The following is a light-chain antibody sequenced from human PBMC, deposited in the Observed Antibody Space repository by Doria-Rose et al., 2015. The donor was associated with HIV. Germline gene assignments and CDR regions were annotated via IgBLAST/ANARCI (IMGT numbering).Light chain of an antibody. Sequence: PLKAPKLIISDVTKRPSGVSDRFSGSKSGNTASLTISGLQAGDEAEYFCSSYTSGTSFVFGGGTKLTV. J-gene: IGLJ2*01. V-gene: IGLV2-14*03. CDR3: SSYTSGTSFV. CDR2: DVT.